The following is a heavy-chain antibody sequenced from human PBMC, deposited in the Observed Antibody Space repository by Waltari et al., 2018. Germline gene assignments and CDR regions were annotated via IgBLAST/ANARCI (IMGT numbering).Heavy chain of an antibody. J-gene: IGHJ4*02. CDR2: FYDTGRT. CDR1: GDSIRASY. V-gene: IGHV4-59*08. CDR3: ARLYTYGSGSFFDY. D-gene: IGHD3-10*01. Sequence: QVQLQESGPGLVKPSETLSLTCTVSGDSIRASYWSWIRQPPGKGLAWIGHFYDTGRTKNSPPLKSRVTISVDTSKNHFSLKLNSVTAADTAVYYCARLYTYGSGSFFDYWGQGALVTVSS.